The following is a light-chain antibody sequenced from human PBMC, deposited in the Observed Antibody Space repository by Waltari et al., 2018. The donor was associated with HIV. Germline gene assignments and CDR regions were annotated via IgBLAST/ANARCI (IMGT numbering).Light chain of an antibody. V-gene: IGLV8-61*01. CDR1: SDSVSINYY. J-gene: IGLJ3*02. Sequence: QTVVTQEPSFSVSPGVTVTLTCALNSDSVSINYYPGWFQQTPGQAPRTLISSTYSRSSGVPDRFSGSILGNKAALTITGAQADDDSVYFCALYMTGAKWVFGGGTKLTVL. CDR3: ALYMTGAKWV. CDR2: STY.